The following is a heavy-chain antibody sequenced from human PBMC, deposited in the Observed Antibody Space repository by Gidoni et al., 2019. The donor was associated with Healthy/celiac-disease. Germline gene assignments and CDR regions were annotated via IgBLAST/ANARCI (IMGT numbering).Heavy chain of an antibody. V-gene: IGHV3-23*01. CDR3: AKRAGGY. CDR2: IIGSGGST. Sequence: EVQLLESGGGLVQPGGSLRLSCAASGFTFSCYAMSWVRQAPGKGPEWVSAIIGSGGSTYYADSVKGRFTITRDNTKNTLYLKMNSRRAEETDVYYCAKRAGGYWGQGTLVTVSS. CDR1: GFTFSCYA. J-gene: IGHJ4*02. D-gene: IGHD1-26*01.